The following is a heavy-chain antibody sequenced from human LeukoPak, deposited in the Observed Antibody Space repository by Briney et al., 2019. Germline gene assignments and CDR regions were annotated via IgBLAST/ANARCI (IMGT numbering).Heavy chain of an antibody. D-gene: IGHD3-22*01. CDR2: IWYDGSNK. J-gene: IGHJ3*02. Sequence: PGGSLRPSCAASGFTFSSYGMHWVRQAPGKGLEWVAVIWYDGSNKYYADSVKGRFTISRDNSKNTLYLQMNSLRAEDTAVYYCARPYYDSSGYYYWGNAFDIWGQGTMVTVSS. CDR3: ARPYYDSSGYYYWGNAFDI. CDR1: GFTFSSYG. V-gene: IGHV3-33*01.